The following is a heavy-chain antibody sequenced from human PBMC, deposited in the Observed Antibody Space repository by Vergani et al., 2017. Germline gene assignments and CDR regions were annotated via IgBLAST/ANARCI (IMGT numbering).Heavy chain of an antibody. CDR3: ARDHRDYNNYPGTFDI. V-gene: IGHV3-11*01. Sequence: QVQLVESGGGLVKPGGSLRLSCAASGFSFSDHYMTWIRQAPGKGLEWVSYISNSGNTIEYADSVKGRFSISRDTAKSSLFLQMDSLRAEDTAFYYCARDHRDYNNYPGTFDIWGQGSMVTVSS. D-gene: IGHD5-24*01. J-gene: IGHJ3*02. CDR2: ISNSGNTI. CDR1: GFSFSDHY.